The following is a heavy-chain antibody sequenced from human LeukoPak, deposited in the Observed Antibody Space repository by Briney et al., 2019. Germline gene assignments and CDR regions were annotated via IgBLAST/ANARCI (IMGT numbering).Heavy chain of an antibody. CDR2: MNTNSGNR. D-gene: IGHD3-22*01. Sequence: GASAKVSCKASGYTLTSYDINWVRQATGERREWRGWMNTNSGNRGYAQKFQGRDTMTRNTTISTAYIELSSVRDEDTAVYYTSRVTYDRSGYSLDAFDIWGQGTMVTVSS. CDR3: SRVTYDRSGYSLDAFDI. J-gene: IGHJ3*02. CDR1: GYTLTSYD. V-gene: IGHV1-8*01.